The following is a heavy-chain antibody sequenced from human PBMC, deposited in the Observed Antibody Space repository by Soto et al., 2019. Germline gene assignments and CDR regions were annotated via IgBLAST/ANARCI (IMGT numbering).Heavy chain of an antibody. D-gene: IGHD3-3*01. CDR1: GGSISSGDYY. J-gene: IGHJ4*02. V-gene: IGHV4-30-4*01. Sequence: NPSETLSLTCTVSGGSISSGDYYWSWIRQPPGKGLEWIGYIYYSGSTYYNPSLKSRVTISVDTSKNQFSLKLSSVTAADTAVYYCARTRTYYDFWSGSYYFDYWGQGTLVTVSS. CDR3: ARTRTYYDFWSGSYYFDY. CDR2: IYYSGST.